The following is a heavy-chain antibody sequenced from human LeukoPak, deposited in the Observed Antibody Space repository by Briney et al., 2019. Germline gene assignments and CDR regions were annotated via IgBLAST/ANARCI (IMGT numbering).Heavy chain of an antibody. Sequence: GGSLRLSCAASGFTFSSYGMSWVRQAPGKGLEWVSVIYSGGSTYYADSVKGRFTISRDNSKNTLYLQMNSLRAEDTAVYYCARDRDGYNLLLGYWGQGTLVTVSS. CDR3: ARDRDGYNLLLGY. CDR1: GFTFSSYG. J-gene: IGHJ4*02. CDR2: IYSGGST. V-gene: IGHV3-53*01. D-gene: IGHD5-24*01.